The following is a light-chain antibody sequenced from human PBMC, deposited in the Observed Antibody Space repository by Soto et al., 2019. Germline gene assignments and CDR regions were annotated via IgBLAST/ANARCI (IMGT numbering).Light chain of an antibody. V-gene: IGLV2-14*03. CDR2: DVS. CDR1: SSDVGAYTY. CDR3: SSYRSTSTLGV. Sequence: QSAVTQPASVSGSPGQSITISCSGTSSDVGAYTYVSWYQVHPGEPPKLVIYDVSKRPSGVSNRFSGSKSGNTASLTISGLQAEDEGDYYCSSYRSTSTLGVFGTGTKLTVL. J-gene: IGLJ1*01.